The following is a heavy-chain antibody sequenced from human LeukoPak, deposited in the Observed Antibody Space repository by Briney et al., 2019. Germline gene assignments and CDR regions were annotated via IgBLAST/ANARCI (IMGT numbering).Heavy chain of an antibody. Sequence: SGPTLVKPTQTLTLTCTFSGFSLSTSGVGVGWIRQPPGKALEWLALIYWDDDKRYSPSLKSRLTITKDTSKNQVVLTMTNMDPVDTATYCCAHRQRGSTRNRPGPPHHWFDPWGQGTLVTVSS. V-gene: IGHV2-5*02. D-gene: IGHD2-2*01. CDR2: IYWDDDK. J-gene: IGHJ5*02. CDR1: GFSLSTSGVG. CDR3: AHRQRGSTRNRPGPPHHWFDP.